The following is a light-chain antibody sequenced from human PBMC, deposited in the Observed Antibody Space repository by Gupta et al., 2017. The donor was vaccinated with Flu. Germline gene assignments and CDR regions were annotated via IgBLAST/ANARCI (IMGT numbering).Light chain of an antibody. J-gene: IGLJ3*02. CDR3: QVWDASSDRRWV. CDR1: DIGSKS. V-gene: IGLV3-21*02. Sequence: GSDIGSKSVHWSQQKPGQAPVLVVYDDRDRPSGIPERFSGSNPGNTATLTISGVEAGDEADYYCQVWDASSDRRWVFGGGTKLTVL. CDR2: DDR.